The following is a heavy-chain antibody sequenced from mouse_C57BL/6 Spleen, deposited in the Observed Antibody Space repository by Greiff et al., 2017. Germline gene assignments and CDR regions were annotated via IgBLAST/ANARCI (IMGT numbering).Heavy chain of an antibody. J-gene: IGHJ1*03. D-gene: IGHD1-1*01. CDR3: ARSDDGSSYGYCDV. V-gene: IGHV1-42*01. Sequence: VQLKQSGPELVKPGASVKISCKASGYSFTGYYMNWVKQSPEKSLEWIGGINPSTGGTTYNQKFKAKATLTVDKSSSTAYMQLKSLTSEDSAVYYCARSDDGSSYGYCDVWGTGTTVTVSS. CDR1: GYSFTGYY. CDR2: INPSTGGT.